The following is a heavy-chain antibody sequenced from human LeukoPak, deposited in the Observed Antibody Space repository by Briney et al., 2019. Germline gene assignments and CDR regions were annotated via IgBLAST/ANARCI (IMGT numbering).Heavy chain of an antibody. J-gene: IGHJ5*01. CDR3: ARDRGYCTRRSCPATGAPDS. V-gene: IGHV4-38-2*02. CDR1: GYSISSGYY. D-gene: IGHD2-2*03. Sequence: SATLSLTCTVSGYSISSGYYWGWIRQPPGKGLEWIGSIYHSGSTYYNPSLKSRVTISVDTSKNQFSLKLSSVTAADTAVYYCARDRGYCTRRSCPATGAPDSWGQGTLVTVSS. CDR2: IYHSGST.